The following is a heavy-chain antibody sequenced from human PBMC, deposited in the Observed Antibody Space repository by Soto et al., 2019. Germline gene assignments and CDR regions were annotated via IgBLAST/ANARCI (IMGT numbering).Heavy chain of an antibody. CDR3: AKSRDCSGGSCYSRDYYYGMDV. CDR2: ISWNSGSI. Sequence: GGSLRLSCAASGFTFDDYAMHWVRQAPGKGLEWVSGISWNSGSIGYADSVKGRFTISRDNAKNSLYLQMNSLRAEDTALYYCAKSRDCSGGSCYSRDYYYGMDVWGQGTTVTVS. CDR1: GFTFDDYA. J-gene: IGHJ6*02. V-gene: IGHV3-9*01. D-gene: IGHD2-15*01.